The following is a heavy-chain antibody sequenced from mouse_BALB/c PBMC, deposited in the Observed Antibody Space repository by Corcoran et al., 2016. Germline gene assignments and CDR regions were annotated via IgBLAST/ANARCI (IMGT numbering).Heavy chain of an antibody. CDR2: INPNNGGT. Sequence: EVQLQQSGPELVKPGASVKMSCKASGYTFTDYYMKWVKQSHGTSLEWIGDINPNNGGTSYNQKFKGKATLTVDKSSSTAYMQLNSLTSEDSAVYYCARDDGYWYFDVWGAGTTVTVSS. D-gene: IGHD2-3*01. CDR1: GYTFTDYY. V-gene: IGHV1-26*01. CDR3: ARDDGYWYFDV. J-gene: IGHJ1*01.